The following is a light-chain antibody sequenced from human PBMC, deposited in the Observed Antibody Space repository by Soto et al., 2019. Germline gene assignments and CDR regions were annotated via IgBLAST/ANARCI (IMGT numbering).Light chain of an antibody. J-gene: IGKJ5*01. CDR3: QQYHNWPIT. Sequence: EVVLTQSPGTLSLSPGERATLSCRASRTVDGNYLAWHQQKPGQAPRILMYDASTRATGISARFSGSGSGTEFTLTISSLQSEDFAVYYCQQYHNWPITFGQGTRLEI. CDR1: RTVDGN. CDR2: DAS. V-gene: IGKV3-15*01.